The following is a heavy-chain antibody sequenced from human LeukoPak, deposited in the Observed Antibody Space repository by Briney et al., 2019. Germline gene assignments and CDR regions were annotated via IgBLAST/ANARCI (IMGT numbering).Heavy chain of an antibody. J-gene: IGHJ5*01. CDR3: AKGVWAPRFDS. CDR1: GASFRYDY. D-gene: IGHD7-27*01. Sequence: SETLSLTCAVYGASFRYDYWIWIRQAPGKGLEWIGEINHSGSITYNPSLESRVTISAEKSKSQFSLRLTSVTAADTAVYYCAKGVWAPRFDSWGQGTLVTDSS. V-gene: IGHV4-34*01. CDR2: INHSGSI.